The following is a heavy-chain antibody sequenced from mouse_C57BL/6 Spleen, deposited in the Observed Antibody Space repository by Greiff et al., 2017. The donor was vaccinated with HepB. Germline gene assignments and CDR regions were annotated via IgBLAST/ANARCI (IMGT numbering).Heavy chain of an antibody. J-gene: IGHJ2*01. CDR2: IDPSDSYT. CDR3: ARKGTTVVAERVFDY. Sequence: QVQLQQSGAELVKPGASVKLSCKASGYTFTSYWMQWVKQRPGQGLEWIGEIDPSDSYTNYNQKFKGKATLTVDTSSSTAYMQLSSLTSEDSAVYYCARKGTTVVAERVFDYWGQGTTRTVSS. D-gene: IGHD1-1*01. CDR1: GYTFTSYW. V-gene: IGHV1-50*01.